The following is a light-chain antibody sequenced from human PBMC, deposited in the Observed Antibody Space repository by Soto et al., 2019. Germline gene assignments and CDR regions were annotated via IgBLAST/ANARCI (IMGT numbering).Light chain of an antibody. CDR2: DVN. V-gene: IGLV2-8*01. Sequence: QSALTQPPSASGSPGQSVTISCTGTSSDVGGYNYVSWYQQHPGKAPKVLIYDVNKRPSGVPDRFSGSKSGNTASLTVSGLQAEDEADYYCRSYAGSVNPSVFGSGTKVTVL. CDR1: SSDVGGYNY. J-gene: IGLJ1*01. CDR3: RSYAGSVNPSV.